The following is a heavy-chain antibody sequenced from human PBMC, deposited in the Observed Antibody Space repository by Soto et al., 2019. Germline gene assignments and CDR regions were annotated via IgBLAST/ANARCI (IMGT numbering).Heavy chain of an antibody. CDR2: IYWDDDK. CDR1: GFSLSTTGVG. J-gene: IGHJ6*02. CDR3: VQSRCGGDCLQSYSSHSYYGLDV. Sequence: QITLKESGPTLVKPTQTLTLTCTFSGFSLSTTGVGVGWIRQPPGKALEWLAPIYWDDDKRYNPSLNSRLTITKDTSKNQVVLAMTNMDPVDTATFYCVQSRCGGDCLQSYSSHSYYGLDVWGQGTTVTVSS. V-gene: IGHV2-5*02. D-gene: IGHD2-21*02.